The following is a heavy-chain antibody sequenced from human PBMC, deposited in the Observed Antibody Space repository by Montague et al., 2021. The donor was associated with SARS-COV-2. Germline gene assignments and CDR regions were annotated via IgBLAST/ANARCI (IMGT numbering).Heavy chain of an antibody. CDR1: GGSMRSSDYC. V-gene: IGHV4-39*02. J-gene: IGHJ4*02. Sequence: SETLSLTCTVSGGSMRSSDYCWGWVRQPPGKTLEWIGSMFHTGSTFYNPSLKSRLTISVDTSNNHFSLNLTSVTAADTAIYYCVTDHYGYHYFNYWGQGTLVTVSS. CDR2: MFHTGST. CDR3: VTDHYGYHYFNY. D-gene: IGHD5-18*01.